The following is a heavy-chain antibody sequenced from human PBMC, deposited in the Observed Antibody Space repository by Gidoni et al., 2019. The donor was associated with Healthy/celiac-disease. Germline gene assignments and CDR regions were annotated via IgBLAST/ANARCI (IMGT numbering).Heavy chain of an antibody. CDR3: ARTYYYDSSGYYFEGALDY. Sequence: EVQLVASGGGLVQPGGSRRLSGAASGLTLSSYELNCVRQDPGKGLECVAYISISCSTSYYADSVKGRFTISRDNAKNSLYRQMISLRAEDTAVYYCARTYYYDSSGYYFEGALDYWGQGTLVTVSS. D-gene: IGHD3-22*01. CDR1: GLTLSSYE. J-gene: IGHJ4*02. CDR2: ISISCSTS. V-gene: IGHV3-48*03.